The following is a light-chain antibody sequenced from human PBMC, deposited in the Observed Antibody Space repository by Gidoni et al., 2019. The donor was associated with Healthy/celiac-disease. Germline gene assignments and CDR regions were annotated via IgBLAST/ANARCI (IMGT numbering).Light chain of an antibody. J-gene: IGKJ2*01. V-gene: IGKV1-5*01. CDR2: DAY. CDR1: QSISSW. Sequence: DIQMPQSPSTLSASVGDRVTITCRASQSISSWLAWYQQKPGKAPKLLIYDAYSLESGVPSRFSGSGSGTEFRLTISSMQPDDFATDYCQQYNSYSYTFGQGTKLEIK. CDR3: QQYNSYSYT.